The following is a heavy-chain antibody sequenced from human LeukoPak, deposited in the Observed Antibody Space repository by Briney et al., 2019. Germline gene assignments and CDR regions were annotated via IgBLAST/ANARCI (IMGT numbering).Heavy chain of an antibody. D-gene: IGHD3-22*01. CDR2: FYYSGST. J-gene: IGHJ4*02. Sequence: PSETLSLTCTVSGGSISSYYWSWIRQPPGKGLEWIGYFYYSGSTNYNPCLKSRVTISVDTSKNQFSLKLSSVTAADTAVYYCARRGDSSGYYVFDYWGRGTLVTVSS. CDR1: GGSISSYY. V-gene: IGHV4-59*08. CDR3: ARRGDSSGYYVFDY.